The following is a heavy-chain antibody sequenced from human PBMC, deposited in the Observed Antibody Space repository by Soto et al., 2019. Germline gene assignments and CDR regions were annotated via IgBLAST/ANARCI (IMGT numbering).Heavy chain of an antibody. D-gene: IGHD1-26*01. CDR2: INHSGGT. V-gene: IGHV4-34*01. CDR1: GGSFSGYY. J-gene: IGHJ3*02. CDR3: ASSGSYYRWAFDI. Sequence: KTSETLSLTCAVSGGSFSGYYWSWIRQSPGKGLEWIGDINHSGGTNYNPSLKSRVTISGDTSRSQFSLRLSSVTAADTAVYYCASSGSYYRWAFDIWGQGTMVTVSS.